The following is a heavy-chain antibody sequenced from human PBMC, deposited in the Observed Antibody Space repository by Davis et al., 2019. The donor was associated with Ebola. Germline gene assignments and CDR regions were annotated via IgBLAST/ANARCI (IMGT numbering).Heavy chain of an antibody. D-gene: IGHD3-22*01. CDR2: IYYSGST. J-gene: IGHJ6*03. Sequence: PSETLSLTCTVSGGSISRDGSYWTWIRQHPGKGLEWIGYIYYSGSTYYKPSLKSRVTISLAMSKNQFSLNLYSVTAADTAVYYCARDLRYDSSGYDYYFYMDVWGKGTTVTVSS. CDR1: GGSISRDGSY. CDR3: ARDLRYDSSGYDYYFYMDV. V-gene: IGHV4-31*03.